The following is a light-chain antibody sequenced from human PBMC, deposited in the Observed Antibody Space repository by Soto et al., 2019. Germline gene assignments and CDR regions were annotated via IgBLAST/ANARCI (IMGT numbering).Light chain of an antibody. CDR3: QQLNGSPWT. CDR1: PAIASF. Sequence: IQFTQSPSSLSASVGDRGTITCRASPAIASFLAWYQQKPGTAPKLLIYGASTLQSGVPSRFSGSRSGTDYTLTIASLQPEDFATYYCQQLNGSPWTFGQGTKVDSK. J-gene: IGKJ1*01. V-gene: IGKV1-9*01. CDR2: GAS.